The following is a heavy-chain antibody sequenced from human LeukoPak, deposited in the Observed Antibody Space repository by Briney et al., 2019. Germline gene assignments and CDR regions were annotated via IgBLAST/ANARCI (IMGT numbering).Heavy chain of an antibody. CDR2: ISSSSTTI. CDR3: ARDRCSGGRCYSLSVGHMDV. CDR1: GFTFSSYA. D-gene: IGHD2-15*01. V-gene: IGHV3-48*01. Sequence: PGGSLRLSCAASGFTFSSYAMSWVRQAPGKGLEWVSYISSSSTTIYYADSVKGRFTISRDNAKNSLYLQMNSLRAEDTALYYCARDRCSGGRCYSLSVGHMDVWGKGTTVTVSS. J-gene: IGHJ6*03.